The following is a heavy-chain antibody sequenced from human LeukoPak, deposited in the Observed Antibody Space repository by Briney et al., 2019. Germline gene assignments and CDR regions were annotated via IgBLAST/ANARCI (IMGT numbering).Heavy chain of an antibody. Sequence: ASVKVSCKASGYTFTNYYMHWVRQAPGQGLEWMGIINPSGGSTNYAQKFQGRVTMTRDTSTSTVYMELSSLRCEDTAVYYCTRLVTETGSFFDYWGQGTQVTVSS. CDR3: TRLVTETGSFFDY. D-gene: IGHD1-26*01. J-gene: IGHJ4*02. CDR2: INPSGGST. CDR1: GYTFTNYY. V-gene: IGHV1-46*01.